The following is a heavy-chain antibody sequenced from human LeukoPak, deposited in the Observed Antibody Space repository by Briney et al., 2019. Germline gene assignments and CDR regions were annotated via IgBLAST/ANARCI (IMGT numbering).Heavy chain of an antibody. D-gene: IGHD6-19*01. CDR3: TSHIAVVAKGLY. Sequence: PGGSLRLSCAASGFTFSGSAMHWVRQASGKGLEWVGRIRSKANSYATAYAASVKGRFTISRDDSKNTAYLQMNSLKTEDTAVYYCTSHIAVVAKGLYWGQGTLVTVSS. CDR1: GFTFSGSA. J-gene: IGHJ4*02. CDR2: IRSKANSYAT. V-gene: IGHV3-73*01.